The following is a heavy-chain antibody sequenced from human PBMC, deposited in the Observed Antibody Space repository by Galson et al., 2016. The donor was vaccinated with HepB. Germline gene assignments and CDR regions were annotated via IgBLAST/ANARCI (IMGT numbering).Heavy chain of an antibody. V-gene: IGHV3-23*02. J-gene: IGHJ4*02. Sequence: SLRLSCAASGFTFSRSAMTWFRQVPGKGLEWVSSIGGRDGGTFYRDSVKGRFTISRDNSKKTLFLQMSSLRAEDTALYYCAKDLVSNTGRAFDYWGQGTLVTVSS. CDR3: AKDLVSNTGRAFDY. CDR1: GFTFSRSA. CDR2: IGGRDGGT. D-gene: IGHD6-6*01.